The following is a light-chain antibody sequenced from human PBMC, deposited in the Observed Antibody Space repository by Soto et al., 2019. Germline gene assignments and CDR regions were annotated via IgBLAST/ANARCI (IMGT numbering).Light chain of an antibody. CDR2: EVN. J-gene: IGLJ1*01. Sequence: QSVLTQPASVSGSPGQSITISCTGTSSDVGSYDLVSWHQQHPGKAPKLMIYEVNKRPSGVSNRFSASKSGNTASLTISGLQAEDEADYYCCSYAGSSTLGLVFGTGTKLTVL. V-gene: IGLV2-23*02. CDR1: SSDVGSYDL. CDR3: CSYAGSSTLGLV.